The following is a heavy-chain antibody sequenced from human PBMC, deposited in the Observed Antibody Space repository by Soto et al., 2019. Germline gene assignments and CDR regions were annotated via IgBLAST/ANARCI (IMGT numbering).Heavy chain of an antibody. J-gene: IGHJ4*02. D-gene: IGHD1-26*01. Sequence: EVHLLESGGGLVQPGGSLRLSCAASGLTFKSYAMSWVRQAPGKGLEWVSGISGSGGSTDYADSVKGRFTISRDNSKNTLYLQMNSLRVEDTALYYCAKGQYSGVAGGLDYWGQGNLVTVSS. CDR2: ISGSGGST. V-gene: IGHV3-23*01. CDR1: GLTFKSYA. CDR3: AKGQYSGVAGGLDY.